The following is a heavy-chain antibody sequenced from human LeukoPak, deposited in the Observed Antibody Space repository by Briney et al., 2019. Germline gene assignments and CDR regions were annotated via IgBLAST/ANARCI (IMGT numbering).Heavy chain of an antibody. CDR1: GCTFSNAW. D-gene: IGHD2-2*01. V-gene: IGHV3-15*01. Sequence: GGSLRLSCAASGCTFSNAWMSWVRQAPGKGLECVGRIKSKTDGGTTDYAAPVKGRFTISRDDSKNTLYLQMNSLKTEDTAVYYCTTVYCSSTSCYLIDYWGLGTLVTVSS. CDR3: TTVYCSSTSCYLIDY. J-gene: IGHJ4*02. CDR2: IKSKTDGGTT.